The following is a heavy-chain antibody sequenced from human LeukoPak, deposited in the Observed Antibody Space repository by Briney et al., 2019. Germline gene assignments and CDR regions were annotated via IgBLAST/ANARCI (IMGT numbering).Heavy chain of an antibody. Sequence: GASVKVSCKASGGTFSSYAISWVRQAPGQGLEWMGGIIPIIGTANYAQKFQGRVIMTEDTSTDTAYMELSSLRSEDTAVYYCATVRVGAKKYFQHWGQGTLVTVSS. CDR1: GGTFSSYA. V-gene: IGHV1-69*06. CDR3: ATVRVGAKKYFQH. D-gene: IGHD1-26*01. J-gene: IGHJ1*01. CDR2: IIPIIGTA.